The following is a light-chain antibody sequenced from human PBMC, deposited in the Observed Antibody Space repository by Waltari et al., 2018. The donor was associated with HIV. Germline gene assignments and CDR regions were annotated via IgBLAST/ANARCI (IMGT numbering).Light chain of an antibody. Sequence: EIVMTQSPGPLSVSPGEGASLSCRASQSVSTSLAWYQQKPGQTPTLIVYDVSTRATGVPDRFSGGGSGTDFTLTISSLQSEDFAVYYCQQYKNWPLTFGGGTKVETK. J-gene: IGKJ4*01. V-gene: IGKV3D-15*01. CDR1: QSVSTS. CDR3: QQYKNWPLT. CDR2: DVS.